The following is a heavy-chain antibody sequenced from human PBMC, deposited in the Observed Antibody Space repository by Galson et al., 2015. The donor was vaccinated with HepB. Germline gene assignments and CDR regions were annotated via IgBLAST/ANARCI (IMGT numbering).Heavy chain of an antibody. CDR1: GYTLTELS. CDR2: FDPEDGET. J-gene: IGHJ3*02. D-gene: IGHD3-9*01. V-gene: IGHV1-24*01. Sequence: SCKVSGYTLTELSMHWVRQAPGKGLEWMGGFDPEDGETIYAQKFQGRVTMTEDTSTDTAYMELSSLRSEDTAVYYWATRPPYYDILTGYSRGGAFDIWGQGTMVTVSS. CDR3: ATRPPYYDILTGYSRGGAFDI.